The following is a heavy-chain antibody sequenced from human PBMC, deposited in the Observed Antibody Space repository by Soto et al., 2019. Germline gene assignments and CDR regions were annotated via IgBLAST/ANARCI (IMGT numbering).Heavy chain of an antibody. D-gene: IGHD2-2*01. Sequence: SETLSLTCTVSGGSVSSGIYYWSWIRQPPGKGLEWIGYIYYSGSTNYNPSLKSRVTISVDTSKNQFSLKLSSVTAADTAVYYCARGGGYCSSTSCYPNWFDPWGQGTLVTVSS. V-gene: IGHV4-61*01. J-gene: IGHJ5*02. CDR1: GGSVSSGIYY. CDR2: IYYSGST. CDR3: ARGGGYCSSTSCYPNWFDP.